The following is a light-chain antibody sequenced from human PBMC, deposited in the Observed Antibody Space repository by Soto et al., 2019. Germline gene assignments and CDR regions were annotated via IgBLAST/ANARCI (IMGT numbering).Light chain of an antibody. CDR2: WAS. CDR1: QTVLYSSINKNC. Sequence: DIVMTQSPDSLAVSLGERATINCKSSQTVLYSSINKNCLAWYQQKPGQPPNLLIYWASTRESGVPYRFSGSGSGTDFTLTISNLQAEDVAVYYCQQYHSLPLTFGGGTRVEIK. J-gene: IGKJ4*01. CDR3: QQYHSLPLT. V-gene: IGKV4-1*01.